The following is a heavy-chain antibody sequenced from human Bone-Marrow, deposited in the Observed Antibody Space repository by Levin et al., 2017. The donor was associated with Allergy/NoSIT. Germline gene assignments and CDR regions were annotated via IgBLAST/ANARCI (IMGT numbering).Heavy chain of an antibody. CDR2: IKSKAGGGTT. V-gene: IGHV3-15*01. CDR1: GLTFTDAW. Sequence: PGGSLRLSCAASGLTFTDAWMTWVRQAPGKGLEWVGRIKSKAGGGTTDYAAPVKGRFTISRDDLKDTLYLQMNSLKTEDTAVYYCSHDSSGYYRLLSWGLGTLVTVSS. J-gene: IGHJ4*02. CDR3: SHDSSGYYRLLS. D-gene: IGHD3-22*01.